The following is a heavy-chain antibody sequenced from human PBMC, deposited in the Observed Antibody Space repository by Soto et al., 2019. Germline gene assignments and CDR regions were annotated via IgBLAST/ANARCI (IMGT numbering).Heavy chain of an antibody. Sequence: QVQLVQSGAEVKKPGASVKVSCKASGYTFASYAISWMRQAPGQGLEWMGWISAYNGNTNYAQKLQGRVTMTTDTSTSTASMELRSLRSDDTAVYYSARAPPPPAYWGQGTLVTVSS. J-gene: IGHJ4*02. CDR3: ARAPPPPAY. D-gene: IGHD2-2*01. CDR1: GYTFASYA. V-gene: IGHV1-18*01. CDR2: ISAYNGNT.